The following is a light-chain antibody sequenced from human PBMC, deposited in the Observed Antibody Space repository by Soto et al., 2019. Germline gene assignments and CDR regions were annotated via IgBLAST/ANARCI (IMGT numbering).Light chain of an antibody. J-gene: IGKJ5*01. CDR3: QQRSNWPLT. CDR2: DAS. V-gene: IGKV3-11*01. Sequence: VVNQSASTVSLSPEEGATLSCRASQTVSNFLAWYQQKPGQAPRLLIYDASKRATGIPARFSGSGSGTDFTLTISSLEPEDFAVYYCQQRSNWPLTFAGGTRLEIK. CDR1: QTVSNF.